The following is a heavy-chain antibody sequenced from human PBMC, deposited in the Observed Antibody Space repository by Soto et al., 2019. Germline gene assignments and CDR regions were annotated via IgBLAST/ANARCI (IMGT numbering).Heavy chain of an antibody. CDR1: GFTFSDYW. J-gene: IGHJ4*02. V-gene: IGHV3-74*01. CDR2: MNSDGSGT. D-gene: IGHD2-8*01. Sequence: EVQLVESGGGLVQPGGSLRLSCAASGFTFSDYWIHWVRQAPGQGLVWVSRMNSDGSGTDYADSVKGRFTLSRDNAKNTLYLQMKSLRAEDTAVYYCARGNDANPNWGRAFDHWGQGTLVTVSS. CDR3: ARGNDANPNWGRAFDH.